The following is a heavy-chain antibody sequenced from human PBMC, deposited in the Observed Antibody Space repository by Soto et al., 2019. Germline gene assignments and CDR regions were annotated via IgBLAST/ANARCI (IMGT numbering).Heavy chain of an antibody. CDR1: GFTFSSYS. D-gene: IGHD3-22*01. V-gene: IGHV3-48*01. CDR3: ARDSDDSSGYYLLGVYYFDY. CDR2: ISSSSSTI. Sequence: PGGSLRLSCAASGFTFSSYSMNWVRQAPGKGLEWVSYISSSSSTIYYADNVKGRFTISRDNAKNSLYLQMNSLRAEFTSVYYCARDSDDSSGYYLLGVYYFDYWGQGT. J-gene: IGHJ4*02.